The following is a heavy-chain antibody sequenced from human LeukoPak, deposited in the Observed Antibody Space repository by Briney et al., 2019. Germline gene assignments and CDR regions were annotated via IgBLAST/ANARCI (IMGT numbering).Heavy chain of an antibody. CDR2: IYPGDSDT. V-gene: IGHV5-51*01. D-gene: IGHD1-7*01. Sequence: GESLKISCKGSGYSFTSYWIDWVRQMPGKGLEWMGIIYPGDSDTRYSPSFQGQATISADKSISTAYLQWSSLKASDTAMFYCARLGITGASLYFFDYWGQGTLVTVSS. CDR3: ARLGITGASLYFFDY. CDR1: GYSFTSYW. J-gene: IGHJ4*02.